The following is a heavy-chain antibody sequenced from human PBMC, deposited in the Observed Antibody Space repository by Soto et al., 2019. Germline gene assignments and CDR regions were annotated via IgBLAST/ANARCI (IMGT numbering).Heavy chain of an antibody. Sequence: GASQNLSCKGSGYCFTRYLISRVRQLHGKGLEWMGRIDPSDSYTNYSPSFQGHVTISADKSISTAYLQWSSLKASDTAVYYCAKWGYSSGSLGYWGQGTLVTVSS. CDR2: IDPSDSYT. CDR3: AKWGYSSGSLGY. V-gene: IGHV5-10-1*01. J-gene: IGHJ4*02. D-gene: IGHD6-19*01. CDR1: GYCFTRYL.